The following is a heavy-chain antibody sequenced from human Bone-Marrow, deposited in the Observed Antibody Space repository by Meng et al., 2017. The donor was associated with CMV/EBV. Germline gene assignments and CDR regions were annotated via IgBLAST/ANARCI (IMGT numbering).Heavy chain of an antibody. CDR3: ARDASSFWSGYYVGPNWFDP. J-gene: IGHJ5*02. Sequence: GSLRLSCTVSGGSISSYYWSWIRQPPGKGLEWIGYIYYSGSTNYNPSLKSRVTISVDTSKNQFSLKLSSVTAADTAVYYCARDASSFWSGYYVGPNWFDPWGQGTLVTVPS. V-gene: IGHV4-59*01. CDR1: GGSISSYY. CDR2: IYYSGST. D-gene: IGHD3-3*01.